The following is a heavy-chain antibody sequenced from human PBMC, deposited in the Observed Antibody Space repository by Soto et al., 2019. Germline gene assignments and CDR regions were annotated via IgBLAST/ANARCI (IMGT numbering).Heavy chain of an antibody. V-gene: IGHV1-69*13. Sequence: SVKVSCKASGGTFSSYAISWVRQAPGQGLERMGGIIPIFGTANYAQKFQGRVTITADESTSTAYMELSSLRSEDTAVYSCAIPAVRLDCGGDCYSDELEHWGPGTLITVPS. CDR1: GGTFSSYA. CDR2: IIPIFGTA. D-gene: IGHD2-21*02. J-gene: IGHJ4*02. CDR3: AIPAVRLDCGGDCYSDELEH.